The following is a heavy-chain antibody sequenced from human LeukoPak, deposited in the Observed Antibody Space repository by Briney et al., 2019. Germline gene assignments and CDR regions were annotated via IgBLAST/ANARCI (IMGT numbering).Heavy chain of an antibody. CDR1: GGSISSSSNY. CDR3: ARVGTGDI. J-gene: IGHJ3*02. Sequence: PSETLSLTCTVSGGSISSSSNYWGWIRQPPGKGLEWIGYIYYSGSTNYNPSLKRRVTISVDTSKNQFSLKLSSVTAADTAVYYCARVGTGDIWGQGTMVTVSS. D-gene: IGHD1-14*01. CDR2: IYYSGST. V-gene: IGHV4-61*05.